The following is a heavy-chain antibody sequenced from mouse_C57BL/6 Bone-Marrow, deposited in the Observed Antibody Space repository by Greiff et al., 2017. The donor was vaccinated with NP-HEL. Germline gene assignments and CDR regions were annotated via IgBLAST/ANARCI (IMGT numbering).Heavy chain of an antibody. CDR1: GFTFSSYG. CDR2: ISSGGSYT. J-gene: IGHJ2*01. Sequence: EVKLMESGGDLVKPGGSLKLSCEASGFTFSSYGMYWVRQTPDKRLEWVAHISSGGSYTYYTDSVTGRFTISRDNAKKTLYLQLSRLKSEDTAMYYCARLYDFFDYWGQGTTLTVSS. CDR3: ARLYDFFDY. D-gene: IGHD2-3*01. V-gene: IGHV5-6*01.